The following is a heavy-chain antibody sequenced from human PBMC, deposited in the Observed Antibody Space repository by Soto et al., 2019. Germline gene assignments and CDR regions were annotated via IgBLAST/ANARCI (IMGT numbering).Heavy chain of an antibody. D-gene: IGHD5-18*01. V-gene: IGHV3-43*01. CDR3: AKDIPGSDTAVSLGDGMDV. Sequence: GGSLRLSCAASGFTFDDYTMHWVRQAPGKGLEWVSLISWDGGSTYYADSVKGRFTISRDNSKNSLYLQMNSLRTEDTALYYCAKDIPGSDTAVSLGDGMDVWGQGTTVTVSS. CDR1: GFTFDDYT. J-gene: IGHJ6*02. CDR2: ISWDGGST.